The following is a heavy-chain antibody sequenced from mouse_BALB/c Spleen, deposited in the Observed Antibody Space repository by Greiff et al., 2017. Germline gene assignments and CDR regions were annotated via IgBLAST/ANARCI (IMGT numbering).Heavy chain of an antibody. CDR2: ISTYYGDA. CDR1: GYTFTDYA. Sequence: QVQLQQSGAELVRPGVSVKISCKGSGYTFTDYAMHWVKQSHAKSLEWIGVISTYYGDASYNQKFKGKATMTVDKSSSTAYMELARLTSEDSAIYYCARFDGYYRYAMDYWGQGTSVTVSS. V-gene: IGHV1S137*01. CDR3: ARFDGYYRYAMDY. D-gene: IGHD2-3*01. J-gene: IGHJ4*01.